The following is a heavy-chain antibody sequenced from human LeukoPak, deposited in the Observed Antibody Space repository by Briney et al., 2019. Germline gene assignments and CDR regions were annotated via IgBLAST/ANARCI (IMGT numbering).Heavy chain of an antibody. V-gene: IGHV3-33*06. CDR1: GFTFNNCG. Sequence: GRSLRLSCAASGFTFNNCGMHWVRQAPGKGLEWVAVIWYDGSYKYYADSVKGRFTISRDNSKNTLYLQMNSLRAEDTAVYYCAKDFYVGPVLARYFDYWGQGTLVTVSS. CDR2: IWYDGSYK. CDR3: AKDFYVGPVLARYFDY. D-gene: IGHD2-8*02. J-gene: IGHJ4*02.